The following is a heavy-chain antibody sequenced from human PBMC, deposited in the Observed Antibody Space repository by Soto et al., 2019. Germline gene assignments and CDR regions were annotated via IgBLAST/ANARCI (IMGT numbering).Heavy chain of an antibody. Sequence: ASVKVSCKASGYTFTSYYMHWVLQAPGQGLEWMGIINPSGGSTSYAQKFQGRVTMTRDTSTSTVYMELSSLRSEDTAVYYCTRGGIGEERPKYYFDYWGQGTLVTVSS. J-gene: IGHJ4*02. CDR1: GYTFTSYY. V-gene: IGHV1-46*01. CDR2: INPSGGST. D-gene: IGHD1-26*01. CDR3: TRGGIGEERPKYYFDY.